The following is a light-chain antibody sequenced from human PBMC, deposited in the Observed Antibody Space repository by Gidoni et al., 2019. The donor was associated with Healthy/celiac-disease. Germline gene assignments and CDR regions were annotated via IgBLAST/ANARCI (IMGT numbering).Light chain of an antibody. Sequence: DIVITQYTDSPHVPLGERGAINGKASQTVFYSCNSKNYLTWYQQKPGQPPKLLIYWASTRESGVPDRLSGSGSGTDFTLTLSNLQAADVAVYYCQQYDSTPFTFGPGTKVDIK. J-gene: IGKJ3*01. CDR2: WAS. CDR1: QTVFYSCNSKNY. V-gene: IGKV4-1*01. CDR3: QQYDSTPFT.